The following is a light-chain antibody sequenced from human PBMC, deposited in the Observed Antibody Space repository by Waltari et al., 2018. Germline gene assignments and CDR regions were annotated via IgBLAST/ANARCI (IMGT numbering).Light chain of an antibody. V-gene: IGKV1-5*03. Sequence: IQLTQSPSTLSASVGDRVTITCRASQSIRNWLAWYQQKQGKAPTLLIYQTSALEIGVPSRFSGNGFGTEFTLTISSLQPDDYATYYCQEYVGYGVTFGGGTKVDIK. CDR1: QSIRNW. CDR3: QEYVGYGVT. CDR2: QTS. J-gene: IGKJ4*01.